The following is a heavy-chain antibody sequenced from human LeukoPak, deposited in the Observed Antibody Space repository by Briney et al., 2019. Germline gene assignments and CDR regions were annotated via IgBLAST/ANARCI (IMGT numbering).Heavy chain of an antibody. J-gene: IGHJ5*02. CDR3: AKGGPEASAGLSWFDP. D-gene: IGHD1-14*01. Sequence: PSETLSLTCTVSGYSISSGYYWGWIRQPPGKGLAWIGSIYHSGSTYYNPSLKSRVTISVDTSKNQFSLKLNSVTAADTAVYYCAKGGPEASAGLSWFDPWGQGTLVTVSS. CDR2: IYHSGST. V-gene: IGHV4-38-2*02. CDR1: GYSISSGYY.